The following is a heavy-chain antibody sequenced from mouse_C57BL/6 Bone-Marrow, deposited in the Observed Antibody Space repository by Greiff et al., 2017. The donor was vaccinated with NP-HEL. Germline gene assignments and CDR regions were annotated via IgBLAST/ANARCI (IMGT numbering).Heavy chain of an antibody. CDR2: IDPENGDT. CDR1: GFNIKDDY. Sequence: EVQLQQSGAELVRPGASVKLSCTASGFNIKDDYMHWVKQRPEQGLEWIGWIDPENGDTEYASKFQGKATITADTSSNTAYLQLSSLTSEDTAVYYCTTCGTTVVAPYYAMDYWGQGTSVTVSS. J-gene: IGHJ4*01. CDR3: TTCGTTVVAPYYAMDY. D-gene: IGHD1-1*01. V-gene: IGHV14-4*01.